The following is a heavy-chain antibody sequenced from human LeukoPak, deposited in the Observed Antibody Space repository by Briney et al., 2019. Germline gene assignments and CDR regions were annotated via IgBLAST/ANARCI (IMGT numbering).Heavy chain of an antibody. D-gene: IGHD5-18*01. CDR3: ARGRGYSYEQSYYFDY. CDR2: IYPRDGST. CDR1: GYTFTSNY. Sequence: ASVKVSCTASGYTFTSNYIHWVRQAPGQGLEWMGMIYPRDGSTSYAQKFQGRVTITADESTSTAYMELSSLRSEDTAVYYCARGRGYSYEQSYYFDYWGQGTLVTVSS. V-gene: IGHV1-46*01. J-gene: IGHJ4*02.